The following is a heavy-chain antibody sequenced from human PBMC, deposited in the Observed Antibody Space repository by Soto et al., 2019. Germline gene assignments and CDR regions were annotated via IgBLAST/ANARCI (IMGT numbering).Heavy chain of an antibody. CDR1: GASIISLDYY. CDR3: ARGAVGSLVRVVMGGKWCDP. D-gene: IGHD3-10*01. CDR2: TYHTGAT. Sequence: QVQLQESGPGLVRPSQTLSLTCTVSGASIISLDYYWTWIRQPPGKGLEWIGHTYHTGATYYNPSLESRVVMSVGTSSYYFSLKLSSVTAADTAVFYCARGAVGSLVRVVMGGKWCDPWGQGTLVTVSS. J-gene: IGHJ5*02. V-gene: IGHV4-30-4*01.